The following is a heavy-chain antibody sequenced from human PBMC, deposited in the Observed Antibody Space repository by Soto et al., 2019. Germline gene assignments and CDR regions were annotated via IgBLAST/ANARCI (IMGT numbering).Heavy chain of an antibody. D-gene: IGHD3-10*01. CDR2: IKSKTDGGTT. Sequence: EVQLVESGGGLVKPGGSLRLSCAASGFTFSNAWMSWVRQAPGKGLEWVGRIKSKTDGGTTDYAAPVKGRFTISRDDSKNTLYLQMNSLKTEDTAVYYCTTDRYYGGFGECRVDYWGQGTLVTVSS. CDR1: GFTFSNAW. J-gene: IGHJ4*02. V-gene: IGHV3-15*01. CDR3: TTDRYYGGFGECRVDY.